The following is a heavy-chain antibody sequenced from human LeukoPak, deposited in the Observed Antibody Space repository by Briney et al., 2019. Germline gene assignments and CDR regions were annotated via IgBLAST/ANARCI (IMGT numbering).Heavy chain of an antibody. CDR1: GGTFSSYA. J-gene: IGHJ5*02. CDR3: AREGFRYSSNP. V-gene: IGHV1-69*10. CDR2: IIPILGTA. D-gene: IGHD6-13*01. Sequence: SVKVSCKASGGTFSSYAISWVRQAPGQGLEWMGGIIPILGTANYAQKLQGRVTMTTDTSTSTAYMELRSLRSDDTAVYYCAREGFRYSSNPWGQGTLVTVSS.